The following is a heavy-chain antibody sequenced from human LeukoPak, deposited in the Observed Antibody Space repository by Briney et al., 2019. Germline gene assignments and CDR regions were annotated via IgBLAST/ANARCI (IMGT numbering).Heavy chain of an antibody. Sequence: SETLSLTCAVYGGSFSGYYWSWIRQPPGKGLEWIGEINHSGSTNYNPSLKSRVTISVDTSKNQFSLKLSSVTAADTAVYYCARKRGYCSSTSCKGDNWFDPWGQGTLVTVSS. D-gene: IGHD2-2*01. J-gene: IGHJ5*02. CDR2: INHSGST. CDR1: GGSFSGYY. CDR3: ARKRGYCSSTSCKGDNWFDP. V-gene: IGHV4-34*01.